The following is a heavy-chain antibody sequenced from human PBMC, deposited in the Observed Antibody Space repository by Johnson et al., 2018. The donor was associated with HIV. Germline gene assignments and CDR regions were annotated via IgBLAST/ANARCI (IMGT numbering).Heavy chain of an antibody. CDR1: GFTFDDYG. CDR2: IFSGGST. CDR3: ARACRDGYTCDAFDF. J-gene: IGHJ3*01. D-gene: IGHD5-24*01. V-gene: IGHV3-66*01. Sequence: VQVVESGGGVVRPGESLRLSCAASGFTFDDYGMSWVRQAPGKGLEWVSVIFSGGSTYYAGSVHGRFTISRDNSKNTLYLQMNSLRAEDTAVYYCARACRDGYTCDAFDFWGRGTMVTVSS.